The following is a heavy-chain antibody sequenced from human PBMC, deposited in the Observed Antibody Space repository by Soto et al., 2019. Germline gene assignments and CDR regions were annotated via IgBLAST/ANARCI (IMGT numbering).Heavy chain of an antibody. Sequence: GGSLRLSCAASGFTFSSYAMSWVRQAPGKGLEWVSAISGSGGSTYYADSVKGRFTISRDNSKNTLYLQMNSLRAEDTAVYYCAKVGQKLASKSNWFDPWGQGTLVTVSS. J-gene: IGHJ5*02. D-gene: IGHD2-21*01. CDR3: AKVGQKLASKSNWFDP. CDR2: ISGSGGST. V-gene: IGHV3-23*01. CDR1: GFTFSSYA.